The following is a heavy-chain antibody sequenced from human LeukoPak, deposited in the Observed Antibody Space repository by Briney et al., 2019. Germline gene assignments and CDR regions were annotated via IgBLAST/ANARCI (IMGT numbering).Heavy chain of an antibody. V-gene: IGHV3-64D*06. CDR1: GFTFTSHV. J-gene: IGHJ4*02. Sequence: GGSLRLSCSASGFTFTSHVMHWVRQAPGKGLQYVSGISMSVQTTYYAGSVKGRFTISRDGSKNTVYLQMNSLTAEDTAVYYCVREGLERRTNFDYWGQGTLVSVSS. CDR3: VREGLERRTNFDY. CDR2: ISMSVQTT. D-gene: IGHD1-1*01.